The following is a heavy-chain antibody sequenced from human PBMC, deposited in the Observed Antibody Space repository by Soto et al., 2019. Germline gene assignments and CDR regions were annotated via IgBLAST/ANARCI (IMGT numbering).Heavy chain of an antibody. V-gene: IGHV3-13*05. J-gene: IGHJ4*02. D-gene: IGHD3-22*01. Sequence: EVQLVESGGGLVQPGGSLRLSCAASEFTFSSYDMHWVRQATGKGLEWVSAIGTAGDPYYPGSVKGRFTISRENAKNSLYLQMNSLRAGDTAVYYCARGDYDSSGYYYYFDYWGQGTLVTVSS. CDR1: EFTFSSYD. CDR2: IGTAGDP. CDR3: ARGDYDSSGYYYYFDY.